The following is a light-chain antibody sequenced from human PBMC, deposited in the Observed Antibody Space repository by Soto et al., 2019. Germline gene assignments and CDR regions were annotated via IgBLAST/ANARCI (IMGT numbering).Light chain of an antibody. CDR2: GAS. CDR1: QSTSSN. Sequence: EIVLTQSPDSLSVSPGERVTLSCRASQSTSSNLAWYQQKPGQAPRLLIHGASTRATGIPARFSGSGSGTEFILTISSLQSEDFAIYYCQQCSNWPRTFGQGTRVEIK. CDR3: QQCSNWPRT. V-gene: IGKV3-15*01. J-gene: IGKJ1*01.